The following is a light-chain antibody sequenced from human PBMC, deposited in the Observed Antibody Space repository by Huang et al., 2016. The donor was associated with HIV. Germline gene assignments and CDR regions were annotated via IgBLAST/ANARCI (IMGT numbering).Light chain of an antibody. Sequence: DIQMTQSPFSLSASVGGRLTITRRASQSIANYLNWYQQKPGKAPNLLISGASSVQSGVPSRFSGSGSGTDFTLTISSLHPEDFATYFCQQSYETPWTFAQGTKVEIK. J-gene: IGKJ1*01. CDR2: GAS. V-gene: IGKV1-39*01. CDR1: QSIANY. CDR3: QQSYETPWT.